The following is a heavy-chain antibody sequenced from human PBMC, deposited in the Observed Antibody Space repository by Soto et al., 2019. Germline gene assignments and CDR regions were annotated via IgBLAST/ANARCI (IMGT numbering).Heavy chain of an antibody. V-gene: IGHV3-53*02. CDR3: ARNKPGNYGMDV. Sequence: EVQLEDTGGGLIQPGGSLRLSCAASGFIISSNNMNWVRQARGKGLEWVSIIYSGDSTSYAGSVKGRFTISRDNSKNTVFLLMNSLRAEDTAVYYCARNKPGNYGMDVWGRGTTVTVSS. J-gene: IGHJ6*02. CDR1: GFIISSNN. D-gene: IGHD3-10*01. CDR2: IYSGDST.